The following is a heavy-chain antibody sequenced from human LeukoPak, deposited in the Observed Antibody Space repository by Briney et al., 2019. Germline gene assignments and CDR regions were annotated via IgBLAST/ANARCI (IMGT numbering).Heavy chain of an antibody. Sequence: ASVKVSCKASGGTFSSYAISWVRQAPGQGLEWMGGIIPIFGTANYAQKFQGRVTITADKSTSTAYMELSSLRSEDTAVYYCARAPLGTYDFWSGYYSYWGQGTLVTVSS. V-gene: IGHV1-69*06. CDR1: GGTFSSYA. D-gene: IGHD3-3*01. CDR3: ARAPLGTYDFWSGYYSY. J-gene: IGHJ4*02. CDR2: IIPIFGTA.